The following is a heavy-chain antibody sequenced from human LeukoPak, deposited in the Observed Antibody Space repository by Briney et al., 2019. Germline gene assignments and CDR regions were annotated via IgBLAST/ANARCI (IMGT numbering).Heavy chain of an antibody. CDR3: ARDLITFGGVIGPSGY. V-gene: IGHV1-18*01. CDR2: ISAYNGNT. D-gene: IGHD3-16*02. CDR1: GYTFTSYG. Sequence: ASVKVSCKASGYTFTSYGISWVRQAPRQGLEWMGWISAYNGNTNYAQKLQGRVTMTTDTSTSTAYMELRSLRSDDTAVYYCARDLITFGGVIGPSGYWGQGTLVTVSS. J-gene: IGHJ4*02.